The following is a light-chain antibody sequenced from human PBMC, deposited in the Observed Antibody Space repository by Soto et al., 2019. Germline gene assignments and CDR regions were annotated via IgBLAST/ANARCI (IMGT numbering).Light chain of an antibody. J-gene: IGKJ1*01. CDR1: QSISTW. CDR2: EAS. V-gene: IGKV1-5*01. Sequence: GDRVTITCRASQSISTWLAWYQQKPGKAPKVLIYEASKLESGVPSRFSGSGSGTEFTLTISTLQPDDVATYYCQQYNSYTAWTFGQGTKVEIK. CDR3: QQYNSYTAWT.